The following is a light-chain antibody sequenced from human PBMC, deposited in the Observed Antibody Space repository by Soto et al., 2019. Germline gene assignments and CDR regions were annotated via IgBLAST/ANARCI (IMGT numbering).Light chain of an antibody. CDR2: GAS. J-gene: IGKJ4*01. CDR1: QSVSSS. Sequence: EIVLTQSPATLSVSPGETVTLSCRSSQSVSSSLAWYQQQPGRSPRLLIYGASTRATGIPARFSGSGSGTEFTLTNSSLQSEDFAVYHCQQYNNWPPLTFGGGTKVEI. CDR3: QQYNNWPPLT. V-gene: IGKV3-15*01.